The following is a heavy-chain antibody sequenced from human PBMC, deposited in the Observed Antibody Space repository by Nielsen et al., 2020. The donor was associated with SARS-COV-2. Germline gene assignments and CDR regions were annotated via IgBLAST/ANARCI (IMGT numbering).Heavy chain of an antibody. CDR1: GFTFDDYA. D-gene: IGHD5/OR15-5a*01. CDR3: ATLRTYYYYMDV. V-gene: IGHV3-9*01. Sequence: GGSLRLSCAASGFTFDDYAMHWVRQAPGKGLEWVSGISWNSGSIGYADSVKGRFTISRDNAKNSLYLQMNSLRAEDTALYYCATLRTYYYYMDVWGKGTTVTVSS. J-gene: IGHJ6*03. CDR2: ISWNSGSI.